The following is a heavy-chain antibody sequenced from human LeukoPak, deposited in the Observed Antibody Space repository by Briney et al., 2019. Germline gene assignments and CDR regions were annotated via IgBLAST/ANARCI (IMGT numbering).Heavy chain of an antibody. CDR2: INSDGSTT. V-gene: IGHV3-74*01. CDR3: ERVPGYSSGVDAGFDP. D-gene: IGHD6-25*01. J-gene: IGHJ5*02. CDR1: GFTVSSNY. Sequence: GGSLRLSCAASGFTVSSNYMSWVRQAPGKGLVWVSRINSDGSTTIYADSVKGRFTISRDNAKNTLYLQMNSLRAEDAAVYYCERVPGYSSGVDAGFDPWGKGTLVTVP.